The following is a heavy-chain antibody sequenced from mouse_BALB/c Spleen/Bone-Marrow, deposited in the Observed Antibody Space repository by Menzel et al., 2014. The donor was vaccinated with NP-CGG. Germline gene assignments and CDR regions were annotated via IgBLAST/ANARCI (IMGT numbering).Heavy chain of an antibody. J-gene: IGHJ2*01. Sequence: VQLKESGPELVKPGASVKISCKASGYTFTDYNMHWVKQSHGKSLEWIGYICPYNGGTGYNQKFKTKATLTVDNSSSTAYMELRSLTSEDSAVYYCARKDYDSFFDYWGQGTTLTVSS. D-gene: IGHD2-4*01. CDR2: ICPYNGGT. V-gene: IGHV1S29*02. CDR1: GYTFTDYN. CDR3: ARKDYDSFFDY.